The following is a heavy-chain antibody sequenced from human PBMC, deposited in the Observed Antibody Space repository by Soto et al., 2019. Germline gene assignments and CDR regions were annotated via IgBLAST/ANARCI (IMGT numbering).Heavy chain of an antibody. Sequence: GGSLRLSCAASGFTFSSYAMSWVRQAPGKGLEWVSAISGSGGSTYYADSVKGRFTISRDNSKNTLYLQMNSLRAEDTAVYYCAADIVVVPAARGMDVWGQGTTVTVSS. V-gene: IGHV3-23*01. CDR3: AADIVVVPAARGMDV. CDR2: ISGSGGST. D-gene: IGHD2-2*01. J-gene: IGHJ6*02. CDR1: GFTFSSYA.